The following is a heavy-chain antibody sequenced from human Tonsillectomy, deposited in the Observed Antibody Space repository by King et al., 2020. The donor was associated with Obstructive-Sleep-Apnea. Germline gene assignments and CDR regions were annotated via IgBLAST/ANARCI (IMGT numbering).Heavy chain of an antibody. CDR1: GGTFSSYA. CDR3: ARASYYYDSSGSYESDNWFDP. Sequence: QLVQSGAEVKKPGSSVKVSCKASGGTFSSYAISWVRQAPGQGLEWMGGIIPILGIANYAQKFQGRVTITADKSTSTAYMELSSLRSEDTAVYYCARASYYYDSSGSYESDNWFDPWGQGTLVTVSS. CDR2: IIPILGIA. D-gene: IGHD3-22*01. J-gene: IGHJ5*02. V-gene: IGHV1-69*09.